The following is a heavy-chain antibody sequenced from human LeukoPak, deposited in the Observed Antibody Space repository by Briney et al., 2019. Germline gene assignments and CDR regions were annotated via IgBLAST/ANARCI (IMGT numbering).Heavy chain of an antibody. J-gene: IGHJ3*02. V-gene: IGHV4-38-2*01. CDR2: IYHSGST. CDR3: AIAAIQTIFGVVNAFDI. CDR1: GYSISSGYY. D-gene: IGHD3-3*01. Sequence: PSETLSLTCAVSGYSISSGYYWGWIRQPPGKGLEWIGSIYHSGSTYYNPSLKSRVTISVDTSKNQFSLKLSSVTAADTAVYYCAIAAIQTIFGVVNAFDIWGQGTMVTVSS.